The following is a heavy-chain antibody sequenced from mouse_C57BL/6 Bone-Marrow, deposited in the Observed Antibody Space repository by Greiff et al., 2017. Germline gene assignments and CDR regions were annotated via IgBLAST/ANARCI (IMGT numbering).Heavy chain of an antibody. D-gene: IGHD1-1*01. CDR1: GFTFSSYG. CDR3: GGQTVVHYYAMDY. Sequence: DVKLVESGGDLVKPGGSLKLSCAASGFTFSSYGMSWVRQTPDKRLEWVATISSGGSYTYYPDSVKGRFTISRANAKNTLYLQLSSLKSEDTAMYYCGGQTVVHYYAMDYWGQGTSVTVSA. CDR2: ISSGGSYT. J-gene: IGHJ4*01. V-gene: IGHV5-6*02.